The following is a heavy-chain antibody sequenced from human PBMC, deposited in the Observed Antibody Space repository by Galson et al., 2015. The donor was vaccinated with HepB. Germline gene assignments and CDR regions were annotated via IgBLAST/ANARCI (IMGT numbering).Heavy chain of an antibody. Sequence: LSFTCAVYGGSFRGYYWSWFRRPPGKGLEWIGEIDHSGSTKYTPSLKSRVTISAVRSKRQFSLKLTSVTAADTAVYFCASSSSSWLPDAFDIWGQGTVVTVSP. V-gene: IGHV4-34*01. CDR1: GGSFRGYY. CDR3: ASSSSSWLPDAFDI. J-gene: IGHJ3*02. CDR2: IDHSGST. D-gene: IGHD6-13*01.